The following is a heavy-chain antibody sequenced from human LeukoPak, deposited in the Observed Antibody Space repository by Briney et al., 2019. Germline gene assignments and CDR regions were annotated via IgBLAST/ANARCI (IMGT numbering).Heavy chain of an antibody. CDR1: GSTFTNYD. V-gene: IGHV1-8*01. CDR3: ARPRQLWSYGMDV. CDR2: MNPNSDFT. D-gene: IGHD5-18*01. J-gene: IGHJ6*02. Sequence: GASVQVSCKASGSTFTNYDINWVRQPTGREREWMGWMNPNSDFTGYAQKFQGRVTMTRNTSITTAYMELGSLRSEDTAVYYCARPRQLWSYGMDVWGQGTTVTVSS.